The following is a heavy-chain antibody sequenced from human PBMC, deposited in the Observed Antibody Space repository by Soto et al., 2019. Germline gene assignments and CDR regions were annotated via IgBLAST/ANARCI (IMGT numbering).Heavy chain of an antibody. CDR3: ARVRYSGSYQDAFDI. J-gene: IGHJ3*02. V-gene: IGHV4-59*01. CDR2: IYYSGST. D-gene: IGHD1-26*01. CDR1: GGSISSYY. Sequence: QVQLQESGPGLVKPSETLSLTCTVSGGSISSYYWSWIRQPPGEGLEWIGYIYYSGSTNYNPSLKSRVSMSVDTSKNQFPLKLSSVTAADTAVYYCARVRYSGSYQDAFDIWGQGTMVTVSS.